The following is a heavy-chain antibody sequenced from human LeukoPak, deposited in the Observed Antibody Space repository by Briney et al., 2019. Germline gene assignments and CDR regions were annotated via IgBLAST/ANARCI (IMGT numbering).Heavy chain of an antibody. V-gene: IGHV3-30*18. D-gene: IGHD6-13*01. CDR1: KFTFSHYG. CDR3: AKFQRIARAGTGPSEYDY. J-gene: IGHJ4*02. Sequence: GGSLRLSCTASKFTFSHYGMQWVRQAPGKGLEWVAVISSDGSIKVYADFVKGRFTLSRDNSINTVDLQMNSLRAEDTAVYYCAKFQRIARAGTGPSEYDYWGQGTLVTVSS. CDR2: ISSDGSIK.